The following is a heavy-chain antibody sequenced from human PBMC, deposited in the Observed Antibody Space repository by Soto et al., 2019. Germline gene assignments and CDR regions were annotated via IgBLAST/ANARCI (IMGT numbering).Heavy chain of an antibody. J-gene: IGHJ5*02. D-gene: IGHD4-17*01. Sequence: QVQLQQWGAGLLKPSETLSLTCAVYGGSFSGYYWSWIRQPPGKGLEWIGEINHSGSTNYNPSLKRRVTISVDTSKNQFSLKLSSVTAADTAVYYCARVLPTVTTGLLNWFDPWGQGTLVTVSS. CDR1: GGSFSGYY. V-gene: IGHV4-34*01. CDR3: ARVLPTVTTGLLNWFDP. CDR2: INHSGST.